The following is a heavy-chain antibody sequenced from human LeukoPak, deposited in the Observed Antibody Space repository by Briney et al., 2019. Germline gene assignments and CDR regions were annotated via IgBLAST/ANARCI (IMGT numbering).Heavy chain of an antibody. Sequence: ASVKVSCKASGYTFIIYYMHWVRQAPGQGLEWMGMINPSGGSTSYAQKFQGRVTMTRDTSTGTIYMDLSSLRSEDTAVYYCARAKQLFDYWGQGTLVTVSS. D-gene: IGHD1-1*01. CDR1: GYTFIIYY. CDR2: INPSGGST. CDR3: ARAKQLFDY. V-gene: IGHV1-46*01. J-gene: IGHJ4*02.